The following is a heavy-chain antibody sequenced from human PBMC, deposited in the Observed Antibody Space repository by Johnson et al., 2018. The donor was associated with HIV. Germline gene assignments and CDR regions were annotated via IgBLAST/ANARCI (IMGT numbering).Heavy chain of an antibody. CDR3: ASGIAVAGTLLDAFDI. V-gene: IGHV3-9*01. D-gene: IGHD6-19*01. J-gene: IGHJ3*02. Sequence: VQLVESGGGVVQPGRSLKLSCAASGFTFSSYAMHWVRQAPGKGLEWVSGISWNSGSIGYADSVKGRFTISRDNAKNYLYLQMNSLRAEDTAVYYCASGIAVAGTLLDAFDIWGQGTMVTVSS. CDR1: GFTFSSYA. CDR2: ISWNSGSI.